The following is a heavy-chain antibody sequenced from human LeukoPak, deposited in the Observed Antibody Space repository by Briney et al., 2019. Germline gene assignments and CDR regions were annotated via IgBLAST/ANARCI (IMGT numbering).Heavy chain of an antibody. J-gene: IGHJ4*02. Sequence: ASVKVSCKASGYTFTSNYIHWVRQAPGQGLEWMGMIYPRDGSTSYAQKFQGRVTVTRDTPTSTVHMELSGLRSEDTAVYYCARDQEGLDYWGQGTLVTVSS. CDR2: IYPRDGST. V-gene: IGHV1-46*01. CDR3: ARDQEGLDY. CDR1: GYTFTSNY.